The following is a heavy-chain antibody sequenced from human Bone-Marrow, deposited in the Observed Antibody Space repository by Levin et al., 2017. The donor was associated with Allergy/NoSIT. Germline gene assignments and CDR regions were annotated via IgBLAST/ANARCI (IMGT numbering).Heavy chain of an antibody. CDR2: IYPNDSDT. D-gene: IGHD2-21*02. CDR3: ARVTAFCSGDCYDVTTSYYYYAMDV. J-gene: IGHJ6*02. Sequence: PGESLKISCKGSGYNITYDWIAWVRQMPGEGLEWMGIIYPNDSDTIYSPSFEGQVIISANNSINSAYLQWNSLKASDTAIYFCARVTAFCSGDCYDVTTSYYYYAMDVWGQGTTVTVSS. V-gene: IGHV5-51*01. CDR1: GYNITYDW.